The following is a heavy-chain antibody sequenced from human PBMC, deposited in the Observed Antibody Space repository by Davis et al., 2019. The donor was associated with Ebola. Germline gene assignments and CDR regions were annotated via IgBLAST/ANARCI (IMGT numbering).Heavy chain of an antibody. CDR3: ATCGFCISSSGIDY. CDR1: GFTFSASW. CDR2: ISGAGYNT. V-gene: IGHV3-23*01. D-gene: IGHD6-19*01. J-gene: IGHJ4*02. Sequence: PGGSLRLSCAASGFTFSASWMNWVRQGPGQGLEWVSGISGAGYNTYHADSVKGRFTISRDNSKNTLYLQMNSLSADDTAVYYCATCGFCISSSGIDYRGQGTLVTVSS.